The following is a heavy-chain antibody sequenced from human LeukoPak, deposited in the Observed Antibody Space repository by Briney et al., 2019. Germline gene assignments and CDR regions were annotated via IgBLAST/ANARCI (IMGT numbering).Heavy chain of an antibody. D-gene: IGHD3-3*01. CDR3: ARGLTIFGVVIISSGYGMDV. CDR2: IYTSGST. CDR1: GGSISSYY. V-gene: IGHV4-4*07. J-gene: IGHJ6*01. Sequence: SETLSLTCTVPGGSISSYYWSWIRQPAGKGLEWIGRIYTSGSTNYNPSLKSRVTISVDTSKNQFSLKLSSVTAADTAVYYCARGLTIFGVVIISSGYGMDVWGQGTTVTVSS.